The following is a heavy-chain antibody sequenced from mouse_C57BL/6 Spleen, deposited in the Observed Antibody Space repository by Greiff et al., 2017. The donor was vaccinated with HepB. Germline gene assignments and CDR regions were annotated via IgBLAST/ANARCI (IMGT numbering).Heavy chain of an antibody. CDR1: GYTFTSYW. CDR3: ARGGDYDYLFAY. CDR2: IDPNSGGT. Sequence: QVQLQQPGAELVKPGASVKLSCKASGYTFTSYWMHWVKQRPGRGLEWIGRIDPNSGGTKYNEKFKSKATLTVDKPSSTADMQLSSLTSEDSAVYYCARGGDYDYLFAYWGQGTLVTVSA. J-gene: IGHJ3*01. V-gene: IGHV1-72*01. D-gene: IGHD2-4*01.